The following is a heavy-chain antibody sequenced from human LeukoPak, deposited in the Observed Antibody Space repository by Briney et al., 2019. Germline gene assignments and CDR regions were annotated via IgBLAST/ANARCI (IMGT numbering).Heavy chain of an antibody. D-gene: IGHD1-26*01. CDR3: ARELGTYDWFDP. CDR1: GLAFSSYE. V-gene: IGHV3-48*03. Sequence: GGSLRLSCAASGLAFSSYEMNWVRQAPGKGLEWISYISSSGSTKYYADSVKSRSTISRDSAQSSLYLQMNSLRAEDTAVYYCARELGTYDWFDPWGQGTLVTVSS. CDR2: ISSSGSTK. J-gene: IGHJ5*02.